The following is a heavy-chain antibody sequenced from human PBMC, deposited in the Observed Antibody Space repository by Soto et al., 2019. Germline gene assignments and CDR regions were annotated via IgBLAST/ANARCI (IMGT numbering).Heavy chain of an antibody. V-gene: IGHV1-2*04. Sequence: ASVKVSCKASGYTFTGYYMHWVRQAPGQGLEWMGWINPNSGGTNYAQKFQGWVTMTRDTSISTAYMELSRLRSDDTAVYYCGSGFNSVYYFDYWGQGTLVTVSS. CDR3: GSGFNSVYYFDY. CDR2: INPNSGGT. CDR1: GYTFTGYY. D-gene: IGHD1-20*01. J-gene: IGHJ4*02.